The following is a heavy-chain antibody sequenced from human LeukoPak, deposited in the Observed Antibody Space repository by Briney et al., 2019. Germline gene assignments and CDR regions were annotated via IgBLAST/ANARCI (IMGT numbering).Heavy chain of an antibody. CDR1: GGTFSSHA. CDR3: ARDATEDYYDTSGYYSYFDY. Sequence: ASVKVSCKASGGTFSSHAISWVRQAPGQGLEWMGGIIPIFATANYARKFQGRVTITADRSTSTAYMELSSLRSEDTAVYYCARDATEDYYDTSGYYSYFDYWGQGTLVTVSS. V-gene: IGHV1-69*06. J-gene: IGHJ4*02. D-gene: IGHD3-22*01. CDR2: IIPIFATA.